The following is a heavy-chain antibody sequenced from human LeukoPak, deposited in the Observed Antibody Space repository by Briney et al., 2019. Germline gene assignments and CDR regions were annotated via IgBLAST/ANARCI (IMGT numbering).Heavy chain of an antibody. D-gene: IGHD3-22*01. Sequence: GGSLRLSCAASGFTFSSYSMNWVRQAPGKGLEWVSYISTGGTNMYYADSVKGRFTISRDNAKNSLYLQMNSLRAEDTALYYCAKDTGYYYDSSGYVFDYWGQGTLVTVSS. CDR1: GFTFSSYS. J-gene: IGHJ4*02. CDR3: AKDTGYYYDSSGYVFDY. V-gene: IGHV3-21*04. CDR2: ISTGGTNM.